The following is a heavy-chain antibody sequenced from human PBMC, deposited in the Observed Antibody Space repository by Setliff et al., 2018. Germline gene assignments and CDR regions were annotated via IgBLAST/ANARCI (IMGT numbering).Heavy chain of an antibody. CDR1: GFTFSSYA. V-gene: IGHV3-33*08. CDR3: ARTCSGSGCYAGLES. Sequence: LRLSCAASGFTFSSYAMSWVRQAPGKGLEWVAVIWDDGGNKYHADSVKGRFTISRDNSKNTLYLQMNSLRPEDTAVYYCARTCSGSGCYAGLESWGQGTPVTVSS. D-gene: IGHD2-15*01. J-gene: IGHJ4*02. CDR2: IWDDGGNK.